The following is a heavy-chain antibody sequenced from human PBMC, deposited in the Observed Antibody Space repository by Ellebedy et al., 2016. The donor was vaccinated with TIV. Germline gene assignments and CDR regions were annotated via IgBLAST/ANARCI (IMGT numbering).Heavy chain of an antibody. D-gene: IGHD3-22*01. CDR3: AKVADYYHDSSGFPDN. J-gene: IGHJ4*02. Sequence: PGGSLRLSCAASGFTFSNYGMHWVRQAPGKGLEWVSVISYDGSNKYYADFVKGRFTISRDNSKNTLYVQMNSPRAEDTAVYYCAKVADYYHDSSGFPDNWGQGTLVTVSS. V-gene: IGHV3-30*18. CDR1: GFTFSNYG. CDR2: ISYDGSNK.